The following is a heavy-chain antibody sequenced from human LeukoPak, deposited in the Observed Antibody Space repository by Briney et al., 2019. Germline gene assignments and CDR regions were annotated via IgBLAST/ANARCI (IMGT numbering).Heavy chain of an antibody. V-gene: IGHV1-24*01. CDR3: AAVLYCSGGSCYLPYYYGMDV. J-gene: IGHJ6*04. CDR2: FDPEDGET. Sequence: ASVKVSCKVSGYTLTELSMHWVRQAPGKGLEWIGGFDPEDGETIYAQKFQGRVTMTEDTSTDTAYMELSSLRSEDTAVYYCAAVLYCSGGSCYLPYYYGMDVWGKGTTVTVSS. CDR1: GYTLTELS. D-gene: IGHD2-15*01.